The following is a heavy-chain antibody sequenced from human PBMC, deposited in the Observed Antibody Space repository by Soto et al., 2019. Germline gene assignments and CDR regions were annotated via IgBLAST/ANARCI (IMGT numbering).Heavy chain of an antibody. J-gene: IGHJ4*02. V-gene: IGHV3-33*01. CDR2: IWYDGSNK. Sequence: ESGGGVVQPGRSLRLSCAASGFTFSSYGMHWVRQAPGKGLEWVAVIWYDGSNKYYADSVKGRFTISRDNSKNTLYLQMNSLRAEDTAVYYCARGGGGGYCSSTSCPSLDYWGQGTLVTVSS. D-gene: IGHD2-2*01. CDR3: ARGGGGGYCSSTSCPSLDY. CDR1: GFTFSSYG.